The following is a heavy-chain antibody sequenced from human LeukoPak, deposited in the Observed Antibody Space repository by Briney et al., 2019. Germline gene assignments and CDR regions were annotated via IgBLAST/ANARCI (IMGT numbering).Heavy chain of an antibody. V-gene: IGHV4-39*07. CDR1: GGSISSTGYY. CDR2: FYSGGST. Sequence: SETLSLTCTVSGGSISSTGYYWGWIRQPPGKGLEWIGNFYSGGSTNYNPSLGSRVTISVDTSKNQFSLKLSSVTAADTAVYYCARGAHFWGQGTMVTVSS. J-gene: IGHJ3*01. CDR3: ARGAHF.